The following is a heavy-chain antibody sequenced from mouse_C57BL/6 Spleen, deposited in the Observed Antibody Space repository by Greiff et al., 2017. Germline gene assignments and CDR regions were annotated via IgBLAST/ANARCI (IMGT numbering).Heavy chain of an antibody. Sequence: QVQLKQSGPELVKPGASVKISCKASGYAFSSSWMNWVKQRPGKGLEWIGRIYPGDGDTNYNGKFKGKATLAADKSSSTAYMQLSSLTSEDSGVYFCARFDYGYGGGCVYWGKGTLVTVSA. V-gene: IGHV1-82*01. CDR2: IYPGDGDT. J-gene: IGHJ3*01. CDR1: GYAFSSSW. D-gene: IGHD2-2*01. CDR3: ARFDYGYGGGCVY.